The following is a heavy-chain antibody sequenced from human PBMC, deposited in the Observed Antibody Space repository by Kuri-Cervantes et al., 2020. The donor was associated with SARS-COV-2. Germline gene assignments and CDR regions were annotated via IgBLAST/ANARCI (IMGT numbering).Heavy chain of an antibody. CDR1: GGSISSGEYY. V-gene: IGHV4-30-4*08. CDR2: IYFTGST. CDR3: ARDLHGDYYLDY. J-gene: IGHJ4*02. D-gene: IGHD4-17*01. Sequence: LRLSCTVSGGSISSGEYYWSWIRQPPGKGREWIGYIYFTGSTYYNPSLKSRLTISLDTSKNQFSLKLSSVSAADTAVYYCARDLHGDYYLDYWGQGTLVTVSS.